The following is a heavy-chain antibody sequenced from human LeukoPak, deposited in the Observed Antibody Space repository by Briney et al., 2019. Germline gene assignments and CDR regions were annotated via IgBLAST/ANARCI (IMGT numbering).Heavy chain of an antibody. CDR2: IKSKTDGETT. Sequence: PGGSLRLSCVDSGFTFTNAWMSWVRQAPGKGLEWIGRIKSKTDGETTNYAEPVRGRFTISRDDSKSAVYLQMNSLKIVDTAVYYCTTDLGTYYHGSQRLIPIDYWGQGTLVTVSS. V-gene: IGHV3-15*01. CDR1: GFTFTNAW. CDR3: TTDLGTYYHGSQRLIPIDY. J-gene: IGHJ4*02. D-gene: IGHD3-10*01.